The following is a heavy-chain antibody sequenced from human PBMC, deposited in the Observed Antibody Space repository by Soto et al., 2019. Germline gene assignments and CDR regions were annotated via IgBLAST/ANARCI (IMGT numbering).Heavy chain of an antibody. CDR3: ASVATRYYLDS. CDR2: IYNDDST. V-gene: IGHV3-66*01. CDR1: GFGVLSNY. J-gene: IGHJ4*02. D-gene: IGHD2-21*01. Sequence: GGSLRLSCAASGFGVLSNYMAWVRQAPGEGLEWVSVIYNDDSTYYADSVKGRFNISRDKSRTTLYLEMNSLRVEDTAMYFCASVATRYYLDSWGQGALVTVSS.